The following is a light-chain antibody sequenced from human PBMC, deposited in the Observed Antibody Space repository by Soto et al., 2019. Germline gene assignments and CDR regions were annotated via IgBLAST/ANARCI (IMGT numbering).Light chain of an antibody. J-gene: IGKJ2*01. Sequence: DIQMTQSPSTLSASVGDRVTITCRASQSISSWLAWYQQKPGKAPKLLIYDAASLESGVPSRFSGSGSGTEFTLTINSLQPDDVANYYCQQYNSYSPEYTFGQGNKLEIK. V-gene: IGKV1-5*01. CDR2: DAA. CDR1: QSISSW. CDR3: QQYNSYSPEYT.